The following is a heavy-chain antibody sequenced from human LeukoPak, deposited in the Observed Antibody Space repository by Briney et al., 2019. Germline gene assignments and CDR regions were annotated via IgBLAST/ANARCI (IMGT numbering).Heavy chain of an antibody. V-gene: IGHV3-30-3*01. CDR1: GFTFSSYA. J-gene: IGHJ4*02. D-gene: IGHD3-10*01. Sequence: GGSLRLSCAASGFTFSSYAMHWVRQAPGKGLEWVAVISYDGSNKYYADSVKGRFTISRDNSKNTLYLQMNSLRAEDTAVYYCASRGRGVIAFDYWGQGTLVTVSS. CDR3: ASRGRGVIAFDY. CDR2: ISYDGSNK.